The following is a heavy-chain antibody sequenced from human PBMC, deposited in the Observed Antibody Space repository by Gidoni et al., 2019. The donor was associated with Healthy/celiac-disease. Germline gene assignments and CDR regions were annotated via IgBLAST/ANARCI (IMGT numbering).Heavy chain of an antibody. V-gene: IGHV3-30-3*01. D-gene: IGHD3-16*01. J-gene: IGHJ4*02. CDR3: ASSLGGYFDY. Sequence: QVQLVESGGGVVQPGGSLRLSCAASGFTFSSYAMHWVRQAPGKGLEWVAVISYDGSNKYYADSVKGRFTISRDNSKNTLYLQMNSLRAEDTAVYYCASSLGGYFDYWGQGTLVTVSS. CDR2: ISYDGSNK. CDR1: GFTFSSYA.